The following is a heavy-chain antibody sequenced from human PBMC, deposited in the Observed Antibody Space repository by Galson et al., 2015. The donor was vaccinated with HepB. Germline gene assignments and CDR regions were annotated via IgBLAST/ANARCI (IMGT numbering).Heavy chain of an antibody. CDR3: VKDVGDYIVNGFEYFQH. CDR2: ISSNGSST. Sequence: SLRLSCAASGFTFSSYAMHWVRQAPGKGLECVSAISSNGSSTYYADSVKGRFTISRDNSKNTLYLQMSSLRAEDTAVYYCVKDVGDYIVNGFEYFQHWGQGTLVTVSS. J-gene: IGHJ1*01. CDR1: GFTFSSYA. D-gene: IGHD2-21*01. V-gene: IGHV3-64D*06.